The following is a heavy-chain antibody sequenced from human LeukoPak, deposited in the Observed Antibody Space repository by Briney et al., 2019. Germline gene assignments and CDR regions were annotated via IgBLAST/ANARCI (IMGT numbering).Heavy chain of an antibody. CDR1: GASISSYY. Sequence: PSETLSLTCTVSGASISSYYWSWIRQPPGKRLEWIGYIYYSGSANYNPSLKSRVTISVDTSKNQFSLKLSSVTAADTAVYYCAREHFMVRGGPNWFDPWGQGTLVTVSS. CDR3: AREHFMVRGGPNWFDP. J-gene: IGHJ5*02. V-gene: IGHV4-59*12. CDR2: IYYSGSA. D-gene: IGHD3-10*01.